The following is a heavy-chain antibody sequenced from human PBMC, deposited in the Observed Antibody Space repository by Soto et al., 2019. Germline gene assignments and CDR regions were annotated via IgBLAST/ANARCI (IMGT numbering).Heavy chain of an antibody. CDR1: GFTFSSYG. D-gene: IGHD4-17*01. V-gene: IGHV3-33*01. Sequence: VQLVESGGGVVQPGRSLRLSCAASGFTFSSYGMHWVRQAPGKGLEWVAVIWYDGSNKYYADSVKGRFTISRDNSKNTLYLQMNSLRAEDTAVYYCARDRAVTWDAFDIWGQGTMVTVSS. CDR2: IWYDGSNK. CDR3: ARDRAVTWDAFDI. J-gene: IGHJ3*02.